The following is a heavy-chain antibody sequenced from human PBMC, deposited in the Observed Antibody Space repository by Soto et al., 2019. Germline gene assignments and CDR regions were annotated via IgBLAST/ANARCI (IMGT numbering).Heavy chain of an antibody. CDR3: ARSLGNTWTCHYFNY. V-gene: IGHV3-23*01. D-gene: IGHD3-16*01. Sequence: EVHLLESGGYLVQPGGSLRLSCAASGFFFSDYSMSWVRQAPGKGLEWVSGISGTGGSTYYAYSVKGRFTISRDNSRNTLYLQMNSLRGDDTAVYFCARSLGNTWTCHYFNYWGQGTLVTVSS. CDR1: GFFFSDYS. J-gene: IGHJ4*02. CDR2: ISGTGGST.